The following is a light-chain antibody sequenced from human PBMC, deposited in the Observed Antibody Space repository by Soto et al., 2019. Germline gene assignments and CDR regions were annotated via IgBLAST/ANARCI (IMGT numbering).Light chain of an antibody. J-gene: IGKJ4*01. CDR2: AAS. CDR1: QGINSY. V-gene: IGKV1-9*01. Sequence: DIQLTQSPSFLSASVVDRVTITCRASQGINSYVAWYHQKSGKDPKLLIYAASTLQSGVPSRFSGSGSGTEFTLTISSLQPEDFAIYHCHQLKSYPLTFGGGTKVEIK. CDR3: HQLKSYPLT.